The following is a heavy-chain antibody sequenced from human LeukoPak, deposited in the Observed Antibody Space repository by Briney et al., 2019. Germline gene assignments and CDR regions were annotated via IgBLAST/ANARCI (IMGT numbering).Heavy chain of an antibody. V-gene: IGHV1-8*01. J-gene: IGHJ5*02. CDR3: ARGRIRQLVARNNWFDP. D-gene: IGHD6-6*01. Sequence: GASVKVSCKASGYTFTSYDINRVRQATGQGLEWMGWINPNSGNTGYAQKFQGRVTMTRNTSISTAYMELSSLRSEDTAVYYCARGRIRQLVARNNWFDPWGQGTLVTVSS. CDR2: INPNSGNT. CDR1: GYTFTSYD.